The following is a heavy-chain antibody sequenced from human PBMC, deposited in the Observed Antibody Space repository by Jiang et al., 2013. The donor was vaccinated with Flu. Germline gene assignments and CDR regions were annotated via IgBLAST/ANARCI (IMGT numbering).Heavy chain of an antibody. J-gene: IGHJ4*02. Sequence: GPGLVKPSETLSLTCSVSGAALGGSSYYWGRIRQSPGKGLEWITSSYYDGYPYSNPSLKSRVTISVDTSKNQFSLRLSSMTAADTAVYYCVRGGNFYGSGSYLFYFDYWGLGSPVTVSS. CDR2: SYYDGYP. V-gene: IGHV4-39*07. CDR3: VRGGNFYGSGSYLFYFDY. CDR1: GAALGGSSYY. D-gene: IGHD3-10*01.